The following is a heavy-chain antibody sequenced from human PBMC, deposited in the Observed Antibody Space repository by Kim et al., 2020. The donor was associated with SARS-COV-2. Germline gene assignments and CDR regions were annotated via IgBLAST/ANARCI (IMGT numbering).Heavy chain of an antibody. CDR2: IIPIFGTA. V-gene: IGHV1-69*13. D-gene: IGHD1-26*01. J-gene: IGHJ3*02. CDR3: ASSGSYFDAFDI. Sequence: SVKVSCKASGGTFSSYAISWVRQAPGQGLEWMGGIIPIFGTANYAQKFQGRVTITADESTSTAYMELSSLRSEDTAVYYCASSGSYFDAFDIWGQGTMVTVSS. CDR1: GGTFSSYA.